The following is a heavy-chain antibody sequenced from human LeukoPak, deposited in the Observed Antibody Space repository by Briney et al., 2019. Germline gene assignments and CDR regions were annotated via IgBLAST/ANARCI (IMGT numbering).Heavy chain of an antibody. CDR3: AREGLVGNNWYYFDY. CDR1: GFTFSSYA. D-gene: IGHD1-1*01. CDR2: LSNGGGST. Sequence: PGGSLRLSCAASGFTFSSYAMTWVRQAPGKGLEWVSTLSNGGGSTYYADSVKGRFTISRNNSKNTVYLQMNSLRAEDTALYYCAREGLVGNNWYYFDYWGQGTLVTVSS. J-gene: IGHJ4*02. V-gene: IGHV3-23*01.